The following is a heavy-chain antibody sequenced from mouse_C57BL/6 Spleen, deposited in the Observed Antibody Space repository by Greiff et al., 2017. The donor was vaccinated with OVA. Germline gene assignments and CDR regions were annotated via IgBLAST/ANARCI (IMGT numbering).Heavy chain of an antibody. D-gene: IGHD1-1*01. Sequence: QVHVKQPGTELVKPGASVKLSCKASGYTFTSYWMHWVKQRPGQGLEWIGNINPSNGGTNYNEKFKSKATLTVDKSSSTAYMQLSSLTSEDSAVYYCARLNYYGSSYWYFDVWGTGTTVTVSS. J-gene: IGHJ1*03. CDR3: ARLNYYGSSYWYFDV. CDR2: INPSNGGT. CDR1: GYTFTSYW. V-gene: IGHV1-53*01.